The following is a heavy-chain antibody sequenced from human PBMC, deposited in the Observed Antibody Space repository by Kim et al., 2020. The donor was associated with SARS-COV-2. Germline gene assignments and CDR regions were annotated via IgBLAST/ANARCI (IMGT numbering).Heavy chain of an antibody. CDR2: IDPSDSYT. CDR3: ARHGTTGKANRETTKAFDI. D-gene: IGHD4-17*01. J-gene: IGHJ3*02. V-gene: IGHV5-10-1*01. CDR1: GYSFTSYW. Sequence: GESLKISCKGSGYSFTSYWISWVRQMPGKGLEWMGRIDPSDSYTNYSPSFQGHVTISADKSISTAYLQWSSLKASDTAMYYCARHGTTGKANRETTKAFDIWGQGTMVTVSS.